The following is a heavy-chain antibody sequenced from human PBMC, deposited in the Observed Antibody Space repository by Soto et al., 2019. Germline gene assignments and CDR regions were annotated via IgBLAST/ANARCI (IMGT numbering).Heavy chain of an antibody. D-gene: IGHD5-18*01. V-gene: IGHV1-18*01. J-gene: IGHJ4*02. CDR3: ARDVGYGLIDY. Sequence: QVQLVQSGAEVKKPGASVKVSCKASGYTFTSYGISWVRQAPGQGLEWMGWINAYNGKANYAQKLQGRVTMTTDTATSTVNRERSSLRSDDTSAYGCARDVGYGLIDYWGQGTLVTVSS. CDR2: INAYNGKA. CDR1: GYTFTSYG.